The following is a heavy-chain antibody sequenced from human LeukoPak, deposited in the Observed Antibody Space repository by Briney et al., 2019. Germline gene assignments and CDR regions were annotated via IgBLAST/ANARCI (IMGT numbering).Heavy chain of an antibody. CDR1: GFIFNHHA. D-gene: IGHD4-11*01. Sequence: PGGSLRLSCAASGFIFNHHAMHWVRQAPGKGLEWGAVIWSDKSNKFYADSVRGRFTISRDDSRKTVYLQMDTMTVEDTAVYYCAKDAQRGFDYSNSLEYWGQGALVTVAS. J-gene: IGHJ4*02. V-gene: IGHV3-33*06. CDR2: IWSDKSNK. CDR3: AKDAQRGFDYSNSLEY.